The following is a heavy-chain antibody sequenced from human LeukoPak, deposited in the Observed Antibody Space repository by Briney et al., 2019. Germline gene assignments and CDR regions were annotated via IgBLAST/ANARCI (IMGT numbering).Heavy chain of an antibody. CDR3: ARDPRYCSSTSCYRAFDY. V-gene: IGHV3-20*04. D-gene: IGHD2-2*01. CDR2: INWNGGST. CDR1: GFTFDDYG. Sequence: GGSLRLSCAASGFTFDDYGMSWVRQAPGKGLEWVSGINWNGGSTGYADSVKGRFTISRDNAKNSLYLQMNSLRAEDTAVYYRARDPRYCSSTSCYRAFDYWGQGTLVTVSS. J-gene: IGHJ4*02.